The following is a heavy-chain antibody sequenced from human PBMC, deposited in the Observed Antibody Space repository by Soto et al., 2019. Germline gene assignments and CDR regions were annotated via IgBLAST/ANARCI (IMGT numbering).Heavy chain of an antibody. Sequence: SVKVSCKASGGTFSSYTISWVRQAPGQGLEWMGRIIPILGIANYAQKFQGRVTITADKSTSTAYMELSSLRSEDTAVYYCASFPVGYCSGGSCYTFSNWFDPWGQGTLVTVSS. V-gene: IGHV1-69*02. J-gene: IGHJ5*02. D-gene: IGHD2-15*01. CDR1: GGTFSSYT. CDR2: IIPILGIA. CDR3: ASFPVGYCSGGSCYTFSNWFDP.